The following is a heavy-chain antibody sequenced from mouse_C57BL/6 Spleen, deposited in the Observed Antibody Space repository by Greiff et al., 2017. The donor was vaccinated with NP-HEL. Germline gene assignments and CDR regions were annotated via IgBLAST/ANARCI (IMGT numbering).Heavy chain of an antibody. Sequence: VQLQESGAELVRPGASVTLSCKASGYTFTDYDMHWVKQTPVHGLEWIGAIDPETGGTAYNQKFKGKAILTADKSSSTAYMELRSLTSEDSAVYYCTRRGTRVTDWYFDVWGTGTTVTVSS. CDR1: GYTFTDYD. D-gene: IGHD2-5*01. V-gene: IGHV1-15*01. CDR3: TRRGTRVTDWYFDV. J-gene: IGHJ1*03. CDR2: IDPETGGT.